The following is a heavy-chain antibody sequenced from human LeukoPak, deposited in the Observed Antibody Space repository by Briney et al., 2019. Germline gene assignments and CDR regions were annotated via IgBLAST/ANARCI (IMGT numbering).Heavy chain of an antibody. CDR3: ATSGLLYSGYDSSGTFDP. Sequence: ASVKVSCKASGGTFSSYAISWVRQAPGQGLEWMGGIIPIFGTANYAQKFQGRVTITADESTSTAYMELSSLRSEDTAVYYCATSGLLYSGYDSSGTFDPWGQGTLVTVSS. D-gene: IGHD3-22*01. J-gene: IGHJ5*02. CDR1: GGTFSSYA. CDR2: IIPIFGTA. V-gene: IGHV1-69*13.